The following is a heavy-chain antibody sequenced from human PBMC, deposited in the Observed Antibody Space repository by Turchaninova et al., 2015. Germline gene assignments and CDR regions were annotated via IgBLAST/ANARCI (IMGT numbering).Heavy chain of an antibody. Sequence: HITLEESGPTLVKPTQTLTLTCTFSGFSLSGCGVGVGWIRQPSGTALAWLAPIYGADANPSTPSLHNRAPFTQGSSKNQVVFTMTNMDPADTGTYCCARRHTELDLYYFDYWGQGAQVTVSS. D-gene: IGHD3-16*01. CDR3: ARRHTELDLYYFDY. CDR2: IYGADAN. CDR1: GFSLSGCGVG. V-gene: IGHV2-5*02. J-gene: IGHJ4*02.